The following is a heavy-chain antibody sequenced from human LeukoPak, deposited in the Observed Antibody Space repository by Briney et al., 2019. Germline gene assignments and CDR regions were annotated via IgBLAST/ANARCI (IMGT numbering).Heavy chain of an antibody. CDR2: ISGSGGST. CDR3: AKNREYYYDSSGYYYY. Sequence: GGSLRLSCAASGFTFSSYAMSWVRQAPGEGLEWVSAISGSGGSTYYADSVKGRFTISRDNSKNTLYLQMNSLRAEDTAVYYCAKNREYYYDSSGYYYYWGQGTLVTVSS. CDR1: GFTFSSYA. J-gene: IGHJ4*02. D-gene: IGHD3-22*01. V-gene: IGHV3-23*01.